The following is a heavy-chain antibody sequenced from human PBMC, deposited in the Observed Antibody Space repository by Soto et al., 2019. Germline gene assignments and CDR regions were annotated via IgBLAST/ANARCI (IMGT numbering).Heavy chain of an antibody. CDR1: RGTFTNYA. CDR2: IMPFFGSG. D-gene: IGHD3-22*01. CDR3: ARDRAGYYSHFVY. V-gene: IGHV1-69*01. J-gene: IGHJ4*02. Sequence: QVYLVQSGAEVKKPGSSVKVSCKALRGTFTNYAFSWVRQAPAQGLEWMGGIMPFFGSGNYAQKFQGRINITADESTSSVYLELTSLRSEDTAVYYCARDRAGYYSHFVYWGQGTLVTVSS.